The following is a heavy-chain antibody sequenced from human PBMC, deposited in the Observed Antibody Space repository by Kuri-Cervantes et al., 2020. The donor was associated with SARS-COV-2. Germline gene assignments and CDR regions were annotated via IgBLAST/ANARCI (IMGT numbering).Heavy chain of an antibody. J-gene: IGHJ5*02. CDR3: ARFGLADDNNWFDP. D-gene: IGHD3-10*01. CDR1: GFTFSGHW. V-gene: IGHV3-74*01. Sequence: GGSLRLSCAASGFTFSGHWIHWVRQAPGKGLVWVSRFNPDGSYTNNADSVKGRFTLSRDNAKNMLFLQMNSLRAEDTAVYYCARFGLADDNNWFDPWGQGTLVTVSS. CDR2: FNPDGSYT.